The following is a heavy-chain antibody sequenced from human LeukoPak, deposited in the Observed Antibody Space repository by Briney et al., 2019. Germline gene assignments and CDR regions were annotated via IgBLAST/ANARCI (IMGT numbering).Heavy chain of an antibody. D-gene: IGHD1-26*01. Sequence: PSETLSLTCTVSGASINTYFWSWFRQPAGKGLEWIGRIHASGTTNYNPSLKSRVSMSIDVSKNQFSLRLISVTAADTAVYYCARRALVGTPGWFDPWGQGTLVTVSS. J-gene: IGHJ5*02. CDR1: GASINTYF. V-gene: IGHV4-4*07. CDR2: IHASGTT. CDR3: ARRALVGTPGWFDP.